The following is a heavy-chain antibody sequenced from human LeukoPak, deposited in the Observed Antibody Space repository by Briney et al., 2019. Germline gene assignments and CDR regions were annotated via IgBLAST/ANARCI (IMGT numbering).Heavy chain of an antibody. CDR3: AKAPQSGSSSGYLTPFDY. CDR1: GFTFSSFA. J-gene: IGHJ4*02. Sequence: GGSLRLSCAASGFTFSSFAMSWVRQAPGKGLEWVSTITSGASTYYTDSVNGRFTISRDNSKNTLYMQMNSLRAEDTAVYYCAKAPQSGSSSGYLTPFDYWGQGTLVTVSS. CDR2: ITSGAST. V-gene: IGHV3-23*01. D-gene: IGHD3-22*01.